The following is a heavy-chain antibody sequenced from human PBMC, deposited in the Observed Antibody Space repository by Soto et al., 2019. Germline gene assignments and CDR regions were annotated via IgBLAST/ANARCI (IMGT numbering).Heavy chain of an antibody. CDR1: GGSISSGRYY. D-gene: IGHD2-15*01. J-gene: IGHJ5*02. V-gene: IGHV4-39*01. CDR3: ARHSDCSGGSCYSDYFAVGTWFDP. CDR2: IYYSGST. Sequence: PSETLSLTCTVSGGSISSGRYYWGWIRQPPGKGLEWIGSIYYSGSTYSNPSLKSRVTIFVDTSKNQFSLRLSSVTAADTAVYYCARHSDCSGGSCYSDYFAVGTWFDPRGQGTLVTVSS.